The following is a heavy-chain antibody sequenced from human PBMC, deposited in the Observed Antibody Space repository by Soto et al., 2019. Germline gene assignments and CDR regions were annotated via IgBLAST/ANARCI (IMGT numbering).Heavy chain of an antibody. CDR2: ISPYTSNT. CDR1: GYIFVNYG. Sequence: QVQLVQSGDEVKKPGASVKVSCKASGYIFVNYGIAWVRQAPGQGLEWMGWISPYTSNTHSATKVQDRLTMTTDTSTSTAYMDLGSLTSDDTAVYYCVMVDNYVTPTPQDVWGQGTTVTVSS. J-gene: IGHJ6*02. CDR3: VMVDNYVTPTPQDV. D-gene: IGHD3-16*01. V-gene: IGHV1-18*01.